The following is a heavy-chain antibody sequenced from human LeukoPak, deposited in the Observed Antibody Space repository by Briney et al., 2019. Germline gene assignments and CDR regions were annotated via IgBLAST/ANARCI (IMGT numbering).Heavy chain of an antibody. D-gene: IGHD6-13*01. J-gene: IGHJ4*02. CDR1: GGSFSGYY. CDR2: INQSGST. CDR3: ARGGSSWYDYFGY. Sequence: SETLSLTCAVYGGSFSGYYWTWIRQPPGEGLEWIGEINQSGSTNFNPSLKSRVTISVDTSKNQFSLKLSYVTAEVTAVYYCARGGSSWYDYFGYWGQGTLVTVSS. V-gene: IGHV4-34*01.